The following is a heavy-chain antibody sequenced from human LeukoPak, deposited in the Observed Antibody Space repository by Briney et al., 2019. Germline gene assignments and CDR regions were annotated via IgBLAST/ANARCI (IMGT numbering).Heavy chain of an antibody. CDR3: AKDSRDRTSRHYYNYLDV. V-gene: IGHV3-9*01. J-gene: IGHJ6*03. Sequence: GGSLRLSCVVSGFTFEDHSMHWVRQAPGKGLEWVSGISWSSGTLGYADSVKGRFTISRDNAKNSLYLQMNSLRPEDTALYYCAKDSRDRTSRHYYNYLDVWGKGTTVTISS. CDR1: GFTFEDHS. D-gene: IGHD2-15*01. CDR2: ISWSSGTL.